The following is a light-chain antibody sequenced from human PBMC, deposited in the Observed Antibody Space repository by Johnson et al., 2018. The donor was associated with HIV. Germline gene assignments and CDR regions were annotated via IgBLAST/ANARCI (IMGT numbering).Light chain of an antibody. V-gene: IGLV1-51*02. CDR2: EDN. CDR1: VSNIESYF. CDR3: GTWDSSLTSYV. Sequence: QPVLTQPPSVSAAPGQTVNISCSGNVSNIESYFVSWYQQLPGAAPTLLIYEDNKRPSGIPGRFSGSKSGPSATLGITGLQTGDEADYYCGTWDSSLTSYVFGARTKVTVL. J-gene: IGLJ1*01.